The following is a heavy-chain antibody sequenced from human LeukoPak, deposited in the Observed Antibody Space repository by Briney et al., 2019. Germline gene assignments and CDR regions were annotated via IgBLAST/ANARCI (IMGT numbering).Heavy chain of an antibody. V-gene: IGHV4-39*01. CDR3: ARRGTMIVVVKDAFDI. CDR2: IYYSGST. D-gene: IGHD3-22*01. Sequence: SETLSLTCTVSGGSISSSSYYWGWIRQPPGKGLEWIGRIYYSGSTYYNPSLKSRVTISVDTSKNQFSLKLNSVTAADTAVYYCARRGTMIVVVKDAFDIWGQGTMVTVSS. CDR1: GGSISSSSYY. J-gene: IGHJ3*02.